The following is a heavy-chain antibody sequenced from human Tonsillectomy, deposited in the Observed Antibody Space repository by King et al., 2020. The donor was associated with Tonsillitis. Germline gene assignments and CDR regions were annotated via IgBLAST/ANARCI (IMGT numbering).Heavy chain of an antibody. J-gene: IGHJ4*02. CDR1: GFTFRSYG. Sequence: VQLVESGGGGVQPGRSLRLSCAASGFTFRSYGRHWVRQAPGKGLGWVAVIRYYGINKYYSESVKGRFTISRDNSKNTLYLQIKSLRGEDTAVYYCARDALDSSGYSDYWGQGTLVTVSS. V-gene: IGHV3-33*08. CDR3: ARDALDSSGYSDY. CDR2: IRYYGINK. D-gene: IGHD3-22*01.